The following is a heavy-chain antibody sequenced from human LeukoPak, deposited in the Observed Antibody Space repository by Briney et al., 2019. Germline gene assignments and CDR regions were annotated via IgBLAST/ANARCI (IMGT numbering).Heavy chain of an antibody. Sequence: GGSLRLSCAASGFTVSSNYMSWVRQAPGKGLEWVSVIYSGGSTYYADSVKGRFTISRDNSKNTLYLQMNSLRAEDTAVYYCARGGSSWHGGFDYWGQGTLVTVSS. D-gene: IGHD6-13*01. V-gene: IGHV3-66*01. CDR2: IYSGGST. CDR1: GFTVSSNY. CDR3: ARGGSSWHGGFDY. J-gene: IGHJ4*02.